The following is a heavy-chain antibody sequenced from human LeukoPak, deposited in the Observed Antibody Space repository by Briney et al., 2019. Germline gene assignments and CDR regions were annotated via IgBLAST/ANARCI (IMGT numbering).Heavy chain of an antibody. CDR1: GYTFTGYY. V-gene: IGHV1-2*02. D-gene: IGHD3-22*01. Sequence: ASVKVSCKASGYTFTGYYRHWVRQAPGQGLEWMGWINPNGGGTNYAQKFQGRVTMTRDTSISTAYMELSRLRSDDTAVYYCARATLYYDSSGSGYWGQGTLVTVSS. J-gene: IGHJ4*02. CDR2: INPNGGGT. CDR3: ARATLYYDSSGSGY.